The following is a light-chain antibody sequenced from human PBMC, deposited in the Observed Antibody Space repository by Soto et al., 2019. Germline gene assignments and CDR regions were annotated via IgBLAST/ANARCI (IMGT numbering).Light chain of an antibody. CDR1: QSISSW. CDR2: DAS. J-gene: IGKJ1*01. Sequence: DIKMTQSPSTLSASVGDRVTITCRASQSISSWLAWYQQKPGKAPKLLIYDASSLESGVPSRFSGSGSGTEFTLTISSLQPYDFATYYCQQYNSYSKTFGQGTKVEIK. V-gene: IGKV1-5*01. CDR3: QQYNSYSKT.